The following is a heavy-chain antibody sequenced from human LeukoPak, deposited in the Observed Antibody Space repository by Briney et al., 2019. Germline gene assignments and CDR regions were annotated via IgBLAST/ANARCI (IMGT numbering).Heavy chain of an antibody. CDR3: AKEIWPTVTTPGWTYFDY. J-gene: IGHJ4*02. V-gene: IGHV3-7*01. CDR1: GFTFSSYW. CDR2: IKQDGSEK. Sequence: GGSLRLSCAASGFTFSSYWMSWVRQAPGKGLEWVAIIKQDGSEKYYVDSVKGRFTISRDNAKNSLYLQMNSLRAEDTAVYYCAKEIWPTVTTPGWTYFDYWGQGALVTVSS. D-gene: IGHD4-17*01.